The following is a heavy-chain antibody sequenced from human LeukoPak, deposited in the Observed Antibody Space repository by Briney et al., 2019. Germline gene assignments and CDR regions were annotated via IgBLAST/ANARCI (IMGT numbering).Heavy chain of an antibody. CDR3: ARDGGARPDY. Sequence: GGSLRLSCAASGFTFSGYSMNWVRQAPGKGLEWVSSITSSSNYIYYADSVKGRFTISRDNAKNSLYLQMSSLRAEDTAVYYCARDGGARPDYWGQGTLVTVSS. J-gene: IGHJ4*02. D-gene: IGHD2-21*01. V-gene: IGHV3-21*01. CDR2: ITSSSNYI. CDR1: GFTFSGYS.